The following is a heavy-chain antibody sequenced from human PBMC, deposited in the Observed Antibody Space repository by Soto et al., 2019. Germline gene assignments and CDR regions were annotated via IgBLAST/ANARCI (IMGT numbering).Heavy chain of an antibody. CDR1: GYSFTSYW. CDR2: IDPSDSYT. D-gene: IGHD2-2*01. J-gene: IGHJ6*02. Sequence: GESLKISCKGSGYSFTSYWISWVRQMPGKGLEWMGRIDPSDSYTNYSPSFQGHVTISADKSISTAYLQWSSLKASDTAMYYCARRLSTSSPRSLYYYYGMDVWGQGTTVTVSS. V-gene: IGHV5-10-1*01. CDR3: ARRLSTSSPRSLYYYYGMDV.